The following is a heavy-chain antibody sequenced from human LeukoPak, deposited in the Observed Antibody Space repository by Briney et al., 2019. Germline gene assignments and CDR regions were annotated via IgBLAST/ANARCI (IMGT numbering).Heavy chain of an antibody. CDR2: IKQDGSEK. CDR1: GFTFSNYW. J-gene: IGHJ5*02. V-gene: IGHV3-7*05. Sequence: PAGSLRLSCAASGFTFSNYWMSWVRQAPGKGLEWVATIKQDGSEKYYVNSVKGRFTISRDNAENSLYLQMNSLRAEDTALYYCARHRSYGWDAWGQGTLVTDPS. D-gene: IGHD6-19*01. CDR3: ARHRSYGWDA.